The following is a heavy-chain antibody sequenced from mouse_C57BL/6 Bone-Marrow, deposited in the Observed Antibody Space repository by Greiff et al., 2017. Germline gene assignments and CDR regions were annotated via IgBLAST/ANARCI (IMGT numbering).Heavy chain of an antibody. J-gene: IGHJ1*03. Sequence: VHLVESGPELVKPGASVKLSCKASGYTFTSYDINWVKQRPGQGLEWIGWIYPRDGSTKYNEKFKGKATLTVDTSSSTAYMELHSLTSEDSAVYFCARRDYDESRYFDVWGTGTTVTVSS. CDR1: GYTFTSYD. CDR3: ARRDYDESRYFDV. CDR2: IYPRDGST. V-gene: IGHV1-85*01. D-gene: IGHD2-4*01.